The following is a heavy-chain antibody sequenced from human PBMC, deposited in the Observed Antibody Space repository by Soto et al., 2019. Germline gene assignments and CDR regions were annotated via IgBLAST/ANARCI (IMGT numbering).Heavy chain of an antibody. Sequence: PGGSLRLSCAASGFTFSSYAMSWVRQAPGKGLEWVSAISGSGGSTYYADSVKGRFTISRDNSKNTLYLQMNSLRAEDTAVYYCAKGLLYYYDSSGSAVPDYWGQGTLVTVSS. D-gene: IGHD3-22*01. V-gene: IGHV3-23*01. CDR1: GFTFSSYA. CDR2: ISGSGGST. J-gene: IGHJ4*02. CDR3: AKGLLYYYDSSGSAVPDY.